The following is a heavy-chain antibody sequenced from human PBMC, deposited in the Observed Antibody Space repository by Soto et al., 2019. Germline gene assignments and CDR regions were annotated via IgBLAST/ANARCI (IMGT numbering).Heavy chain of an antibody. Sequence: QVQLQQWGAGLLKPSETLSLTCAVYGGSFSGYYWSWIRQPPGKGLEWIGEINHSGSTNYNPSLKSRVTISVDTSKNQFSLKLSSVTAADTAVYYCASPTTVVTDDAFDIWGQGTMVTVSS. CDR3: ASPTTVVTDDAFDI. CDR2: INHSGST. CDR1: GGSFSGYY. J-gene: IGHJ3*02. V-gene: IGHV4-34*01. D-gene: IGHD4-17*01.